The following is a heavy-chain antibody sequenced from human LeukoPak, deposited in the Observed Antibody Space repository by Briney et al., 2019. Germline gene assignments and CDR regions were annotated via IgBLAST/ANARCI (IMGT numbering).Heavy chain of an antibody. CDR1: SGSLSSYY. CDR2: IFYSGNT. CDR3: ARGPTRYYFDY. J-gene: IGHJ4*02. D-gene: IGHD1-1*01. Sequence: SETLSLTRTVSSGSLSSYYWRWMRQSPGKGLEWMGHIFYSGNTNYNPSLKNPDIISLHTSKIQCALNLASVTAADTALYYSARGPTRYYFDYWGQGTLVTVSS. V-gene: IGHV4-59*01.